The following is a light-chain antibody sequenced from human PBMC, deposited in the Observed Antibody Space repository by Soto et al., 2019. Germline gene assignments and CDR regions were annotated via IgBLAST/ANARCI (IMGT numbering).Light chain of an antibody. CDR2: DVS. V-gene: IGLV2-14*01. CDR3: SSYTSSSTLV. J-gene: IGLJ1*01. CDR1: SSDVGGYNY. Sequence: LTQPASVSGSPGQSITISCTGTSSDVGGYNYVSWYQQHPGKAPKLMIYDVSNRPSGVSNRFSGSKSGNTASLTISWLQAEDEADYYCSSYTSSSTLVFGTGTKVTVL.